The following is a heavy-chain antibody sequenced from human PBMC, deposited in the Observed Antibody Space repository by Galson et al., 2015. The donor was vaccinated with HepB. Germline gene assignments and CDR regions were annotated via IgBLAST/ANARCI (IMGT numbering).Heavy chain of an antibody. CDR2: FDPEDGET. J-gene: IGHJ3*02. D-gene: IGHD6-13*01. Sequence: SVKVSCKVSGYTLTELSMHWVRQAPGKGLEWMGGFDPEDGETIYAQKFQGRVTMTEDTSTDTAYMELSSLRSEDTAVHYCATWGVSIAAAAATGDGALDISGQGTMVTAAS. V-gene: IGHV1-24*01. CDR3: ATWGVSIAAAAATGDGALDI. CDR1: GYTLTELS.